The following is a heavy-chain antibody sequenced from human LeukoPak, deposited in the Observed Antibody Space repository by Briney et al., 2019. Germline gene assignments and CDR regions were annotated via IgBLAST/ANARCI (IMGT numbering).Heavy chain of an antibody. J-gene: IGHJ5*02. CDR2: IYYSGST. V-gene: IGHV4-31*03. D-gene: IGHD6-19*01. Sequence: PSETLSLTCTVSGGSISSGGYYWSWIRQHPGKGLEWIGYIYYSGSTYYNPSLKSRVTISVDTSKNQFSLKLSSVTAVDTAVYYCARDRAGEGFDPWGQGTLVTVSS. CDR3: ARDRAGEGFDP. CDR1: GGSISSGGYY.